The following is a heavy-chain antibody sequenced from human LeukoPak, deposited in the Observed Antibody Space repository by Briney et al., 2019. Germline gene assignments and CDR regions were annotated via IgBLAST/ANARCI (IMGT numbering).Heavy chain of an antibody. V-gene: IGHV4-39*07. J-gene: IGHJ4*02. CDR1: GGSISSGDYY. Sequence: SETLSPTCTVSGGSISSGDYYWSWIRQPPGKGLEWIGEINHSGSTNYNPSLKSRVTISVDTSKNQFSLKLSSVTAADTAVYYCARVKRYSYGYARGIFDYWGQGTLVTVSS. CDR3: ARVKRYSYGYARGIFDY. CDR2: INHSGST. D-gene: IGHD5-18*01.